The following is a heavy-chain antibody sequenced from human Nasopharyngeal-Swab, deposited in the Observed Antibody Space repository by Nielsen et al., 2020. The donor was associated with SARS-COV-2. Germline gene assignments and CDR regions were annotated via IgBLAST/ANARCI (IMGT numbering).Heavy chain of an antibody. CDR1: GGSFSGYY. J-gene: IGHJ3*02. Sequence: SETLSLTCAVYGGSFSGYYWSWIRQPPGKGLEWIGEINHSGSTNYNPSLKSRVTISVDTSKNQFSLKLSSVTAADTAVYYCARHFNFAFDIWGQGTRVTVSS. D-gene: IGHD3-3*02. V-gene: IGHV4-34*01. CDR2: INHSGST. CDR3: ARHFNFAFDI.